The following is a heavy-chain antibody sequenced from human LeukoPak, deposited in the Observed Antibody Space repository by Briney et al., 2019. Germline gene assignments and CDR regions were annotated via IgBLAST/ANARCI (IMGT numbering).Heavy chain of an antibody. Sequence: GGSLRLSCVGSGFIFNIYEMNWVRQAPGKGLEWLSYIGSSDSTTHYADSVKGRFTISRDNAKNSLYLQMNSLRAEDTAVYYCARAAGIVGATYFDYWGQGTLVTVSS. CDR2: IGSSDSTT. V-gene: IGHV3-48*03. CDR3: ARAAGIVGATYFDY. CDR1: GFIFNIYE. J-gene: IGHJ4*02. D-gene: IGHD1-26*01.